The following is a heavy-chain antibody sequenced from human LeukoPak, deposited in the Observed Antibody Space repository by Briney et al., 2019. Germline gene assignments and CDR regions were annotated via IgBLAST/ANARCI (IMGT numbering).Heavy chain of an antibody. CDR3: AFQRRSSSYFLPLPFDP. CDR2: IYHSGST. Sequence: SETLSLTCTVSDYSISSDYYWGWIRQPPGKGLEWIGSIYHSGSTYYNPSLKSRVTISVDTSKNQFSLKLTSVTAADTAVYYCAFQRRSSSYFLPLPFDPWGQGTLVTVSS. CDR1: DYSISSDYY. V-gene: IGHV4-38-2*02. J-gene: IGHJ5*02. D-gene: IGHD6-13*01.